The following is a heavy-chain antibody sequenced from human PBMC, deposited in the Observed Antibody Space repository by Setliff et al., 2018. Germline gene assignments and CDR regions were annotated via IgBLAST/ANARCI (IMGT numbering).Heavy chain of an antibody. CDR3: RLAHCNTTSCEEALDF. CDR2: SNHGGST. CDR1: GESFSNNY. Sequence: ETLSLTCSIYGESFSNNYWSWIRQTPGKGLEWIGESNHGGSTSYHPSLKSRLTMSVDTSKNQFSLKLTSVTAADTAVYYFRLAHCNTTSCEEALDFWSQGTLVTVSS. J-gene: IGHJ4*02. D-gene: IGHD2-2*01. V-gene: IGHV4-34*01.